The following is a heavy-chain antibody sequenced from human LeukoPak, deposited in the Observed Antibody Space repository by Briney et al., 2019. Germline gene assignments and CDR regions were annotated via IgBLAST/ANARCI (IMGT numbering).Heavy chain of an antibody. Sequence: VSVKVSCKASGYIFTSYAISWLRRAPGQGPEWMGWINMYNGNTNYAQKLQGRVTMTTDTSTSTAYMELRSLRSDDTAVYYCARVVGNYVWGSYRPEGCFDSWGQGTLVTVSS. CDR3: ARVVGNYVWGSYRPEGCFDS. D-gene: IGHD3-16*02. CDR1: GYIFTSYA. V-gene: IGHV1-18*01. CDR2: INMYNGNT. J-gene: IGHJ4*02.